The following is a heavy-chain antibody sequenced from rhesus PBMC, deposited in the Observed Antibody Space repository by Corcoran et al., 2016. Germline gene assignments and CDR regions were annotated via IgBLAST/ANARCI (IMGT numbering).Heavy chain of an antibody. J-gene: IGHJ4*01. D-gene: IGHD2-21*01. CDR3: ARDRRDGSGCYVY. V-gene: IGHV4-173*01. Sequence: QLQLQESGPGLVKPSETLSLTCAVSGGSISSNYWSWIRQPPGKGQGWIGRISGSGGSTDYNPSLKSRVTISTDTSKNQFSLKLSSVTAADTAVYYCARDRRDGSGCYVYWGQGVLVTVSS. CDR2: ISGSGGST. CDR1: GGSISSNY.